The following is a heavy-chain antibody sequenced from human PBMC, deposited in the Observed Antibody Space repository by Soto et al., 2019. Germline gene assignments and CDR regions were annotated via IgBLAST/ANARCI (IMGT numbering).Heavy chain of an antibody. CDR1: GFTFSSYA. CDR2: ISYDGSNK. Sequence: GGSLRLSCAASGFTFSSYAMHWVRQAPGKGLEWVAVISYDGSNKYYADSVKGRFTISRDNSKNTLYLQMNSLRAEDTAVYYCARSPHWSSSANYWGQGTLVTVSS. J-gene: IGHJ4*02. D-gene: IGHD6-6*01. CDR3: ARSPHWSSSANY. V-gene: IGHV3-30-3*01.